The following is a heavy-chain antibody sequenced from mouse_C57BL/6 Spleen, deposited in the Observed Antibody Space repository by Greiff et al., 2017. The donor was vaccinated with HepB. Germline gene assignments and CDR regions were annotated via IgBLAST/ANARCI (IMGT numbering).Heavy chain of an antibody. D-gene: IGHD3-2*02. CDR3: ARRSKAAEANDLDY. Sequence: EVQLVESGGDLVKPGGSLKLSCAASGFTFSSYGMSWVRQTPDKGLEWVATISSGGSYTYYPDSVKGRVTITRDNATNTLYVQMSSLKSEDTAMDDCARRSKAAEANDLDYWGQGTTLTVSS. V-gene: IGHV5-6*01. CDR2: ISSGGSYT. CDR1: GFTFSSYG. J-gene: IGHJ2*01.